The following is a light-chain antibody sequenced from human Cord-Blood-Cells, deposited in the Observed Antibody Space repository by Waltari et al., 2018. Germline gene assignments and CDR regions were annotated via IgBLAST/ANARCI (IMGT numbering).Light chain of an antibody. CDR2: DVS. J-gene: IGLJ2*01. CDR1: SSDVGGYNY. CDR3: SSYTSSSTLV. Sequence: QSALTQPASMSGSPGPSITISCTGTSSDVGGYNYVSWYHQHPGKAPKLMIYDVSNRPSGVSNRFSGSKSGNTASLTISGLQAEDEADYYCSSYTSSSTLVFGGGTKLTVL. V-gene: IGLV2-14*01.